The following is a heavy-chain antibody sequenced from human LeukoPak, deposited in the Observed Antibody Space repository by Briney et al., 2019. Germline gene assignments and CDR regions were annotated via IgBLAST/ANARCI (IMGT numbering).Heavy chain of an antibody. Sequence: GGPLRLSCAASGFTFSSYDMHWVRQATGKGLEWVSAIGTAGDTYYPGSVKGRFTISRENAKNSLYLQMNSLRAGDTAVYYCARERDYYGMDVWGQGTTVTVSS. V-gene: IGHV3-13*01. CDR2: IGTAGDT. CDR3: ARERDYYGMDV. CDR1: GFTFSSYD. J-gene: IGHJ6*02.